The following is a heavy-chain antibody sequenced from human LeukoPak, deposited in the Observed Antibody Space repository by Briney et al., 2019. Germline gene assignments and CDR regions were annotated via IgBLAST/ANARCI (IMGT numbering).Heavy chain of an antibody. CDR1: GYTFTSYG. V-gene: IGHV1-18*01. CDR3: ARDISGVTIFGVVPRGYFDY. J-gene: IGHJ4*02. CDR2: ISAYNGNT. Sequence: ASVKVSCKASGYTFTSYGISWVRQAPGQGLEWMGWISAYNGNTNYAQKLQGRVTMTTDTSTSTAYMELRSLRSDDTAVYYCARDISGVTIFGVVPRGYFDYWGQGTLVTVSS. D-gene: IGHD3-3*01.